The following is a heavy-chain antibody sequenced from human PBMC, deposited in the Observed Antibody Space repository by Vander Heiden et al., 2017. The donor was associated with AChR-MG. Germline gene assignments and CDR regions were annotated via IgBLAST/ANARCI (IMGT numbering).Heavy chain of an antibody. J-gene: IGHJ6*02. CDR2: IYYSGST. CDR3: ARGYYDFWSGYYSYYYYGMDV. Sequence: QVQLQESGSGLVKPSETLSLTCTVSGGSISSYYWSWIRQPPGKGLEWIGYIYYSGSTNYNPSLKSRVTISVETSKNQFSLKLSSVTAADTTVYYCARGYYDFWSGYYSYYYYGMDVWGQGTTVTVSS. D-gene: IGHD3-3*01. CDR1: GGSISSYY. V-gene: IGHV4-59*01.